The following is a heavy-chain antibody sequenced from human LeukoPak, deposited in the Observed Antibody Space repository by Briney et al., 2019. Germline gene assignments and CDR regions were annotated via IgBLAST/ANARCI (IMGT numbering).Heavy chain of an antibody. CDR2: IYSGGST. D-gene: IGHD6-13*01. CDR3: ARDRGVYSRTLED. J-gene: IGHJ4*02. Sequence: GGSLRLSCAASEFSVGSNYMTWVRQAPGKGLEWVSLIYSGGSTYYAVSLKGRFTISRDNAKNSLYLQMNSLRAEDTAVYYCARDRGVYSRTLEDWGQGTLVTVSS. V-gene: IGHV3-66*01. CDR1: EFSVGSNY.